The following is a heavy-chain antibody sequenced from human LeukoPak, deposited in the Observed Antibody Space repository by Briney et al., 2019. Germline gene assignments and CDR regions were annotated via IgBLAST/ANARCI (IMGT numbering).Heavy chain of an antibody. CDR2: ISYDGSNK. V-gene: IGHV3-30*04. Sequence: GRSLRLSCAASGFTSSSYAMHWVRQAPGKGLEWVAVISYDGSNKYYADSVKGRFTISRDNSKNTLYLQMNSLRAEDTAVYYCARSTENTVVTVLDYWGQGTLVTVSS. J-gene: IGHJ4*02. D-gene: IGHD4-23*01. CDR3: ARSTENTVVTVLDY. CDR1: GFTSSSYA.